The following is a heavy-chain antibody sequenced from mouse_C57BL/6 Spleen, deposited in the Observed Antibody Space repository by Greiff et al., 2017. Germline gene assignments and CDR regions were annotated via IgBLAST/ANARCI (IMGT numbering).Heavy chain of an antibody. J-gene: IGHJ1*03. D-gene: IGHD1-1*01. CDR1: GYAFSSYW. CDR3: ASRGGSSPHWYFDV. Sequence: VQLQESGAELVKPGASVKISCKASGYAFSSYWMNWVKQRPGKGLEWIGQIYPGDGDTNYNGKFKGKATLTADKSSRTAYMRLSSLASEDSAVYFCASRGGSSPHWYFDVWGTGTTVTVSS. CDR2: IYPGDGDT. V-gene: IGHV1-80*01.